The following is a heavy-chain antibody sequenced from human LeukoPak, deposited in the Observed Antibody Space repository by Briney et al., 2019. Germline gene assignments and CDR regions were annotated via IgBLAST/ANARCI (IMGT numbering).Heavy chain of an antibody. CDR1: GYTFTSYY. CDR2: INPSGGST. Sequence: ASVKVSCKASGYTFTSYYMHWVRQAPGQGLEWMGIINPSGGSTSYAQKFQGRVTMTRDTSINTVYMELSSLGSDDTAVYYCARESRDTAWSLDLWGQGTLVTVSS. CDR3: ARESRDTAWSLDL. V-gene: IGHV1-46*01. D-gene: IGHD1-1*01. J-gene: IGHJ4*02.